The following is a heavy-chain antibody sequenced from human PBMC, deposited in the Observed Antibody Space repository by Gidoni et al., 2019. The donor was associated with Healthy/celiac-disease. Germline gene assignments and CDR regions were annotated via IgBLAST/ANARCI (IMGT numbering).Heavy chain of an antibody. V-gene: IGHV3-21*01. J-gene: IGHJ2*01. CDR1: GFTFSSYS. D-gene: IGHD4-4*01. Sequence: EVQLVESGGGLVKPGGSLRLSCAASGFTFSSYSMNWVRQAPGKGLEWVSSISSSSSYIYYADSVKGRFTISRDNAKNSLYLQMNSLRAEDTAVYYCARVRVTTPYWYFDLWGRGTLVTVSS. CDR3: ARVRVTTPYWYFDL. CDR2: ISSSSSYI.